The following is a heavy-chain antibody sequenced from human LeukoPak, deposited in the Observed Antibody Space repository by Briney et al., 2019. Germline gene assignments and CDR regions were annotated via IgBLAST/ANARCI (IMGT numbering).Heavy chain of an antibody. CDR2: ISSGGTTI. CDR3: ARDPPSSSGELSH. J-gene: IGHJ4*02. CDR1: GFTFSDYE. D-gene: IGHD6-19*01. Sequence: PGGSLRLSCAASGFTFSDYEMNWVRQAPGKGLEWVSYISSGGTTIYYAGSVKGRFTISRDNAKNLLYLQMGSLRVEDTAVYYCARDPPSSSGELSHWGQGTLVTVSS. V-gene: IGHV3-48*03.